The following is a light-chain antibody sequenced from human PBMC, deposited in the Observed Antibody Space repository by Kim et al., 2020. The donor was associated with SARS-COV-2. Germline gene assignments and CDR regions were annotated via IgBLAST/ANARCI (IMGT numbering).Light chain of an antibody. CDR1: LSVSSN. J-gene: IGKJ4*01. Sequence: EIVMTHSPATLSVSPGERDTLTCRASLSVSSNLGWYQQQHGHAPMLIIYGASTRATGIPDRFSGSGSGTEFTLTISNLQPEDFEVYYCQQYKKWPPLTFGGGTKVDIK. CDR2: GAS. CDR3: QQYKKWPPLT. V-gene: IGKV3-15*01.